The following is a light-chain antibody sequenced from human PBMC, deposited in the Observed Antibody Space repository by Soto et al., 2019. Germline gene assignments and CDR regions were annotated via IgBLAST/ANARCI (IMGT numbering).Light chain of an antibody. CDR1: QSISSW. CDR2: KAS. Sequence: DIQMTQSPSTLSASVGDRVTITCRASQSISSWLAWYQQKPGKAPKLLIYKASSLESWIPSRFNDSGSGTEYTLTISSLQPDDFASYYCQQYSRYSTFGQGTKVEIK. CDR3: QQYSRYST. J-gene: IGKJ1*01. V-gene: IGKV1-5*03.